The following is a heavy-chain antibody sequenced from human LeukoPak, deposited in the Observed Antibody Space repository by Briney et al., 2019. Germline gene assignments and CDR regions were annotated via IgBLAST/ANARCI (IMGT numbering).Heavy chain of an antibody. CDR3: ARSSDYDFWSGYYNDY. Sequence: GGSLRLSCAASGFTFSSYAMSWVRQAPGKGLEWVSAISGSGGSTYYADSVKGRFTISRDNAKNSLYLQMDSLRAEDTAVYYCARSSDYDFWSGYYNDYWGQGTLVTVSS. CDR1: GFTFSSYA. V-gene: IGHV3-23*01. D-gene: IGHD3-3*01. CDR2: ISGSGGST. J-gene: IGHJ4*02.